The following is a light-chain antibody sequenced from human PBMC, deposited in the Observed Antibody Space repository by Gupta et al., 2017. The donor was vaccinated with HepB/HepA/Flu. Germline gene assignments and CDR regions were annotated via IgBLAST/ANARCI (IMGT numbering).Light chain of an antibody. J-gene: IGKJ5*01. CDR2: DAS. CDR1: QDISNY. CDR3: QQYDNLRIT. V-gene: IGKV1-33*01. Sequence: DIQMTQSPSSLSASVGDRVTITCQASQDISNYLNRYQQKPGKAPKLLIYDASNLETGVPSRFSGSGSGTDFTFTISSLQPEDIATYYCQQYDNLRITFGQGTRLEIK.